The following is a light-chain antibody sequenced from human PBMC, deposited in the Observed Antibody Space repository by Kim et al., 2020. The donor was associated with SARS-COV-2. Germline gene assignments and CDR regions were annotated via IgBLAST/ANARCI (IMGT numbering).Light chain of an antibody. Sequence: AWGQTDRITCQGDSRRSYYASWYQQTPGQAPVLVIYGKNNRPSGIPDRFSGSSSGNTASLTITGAQAEDEADYYCNSRDSSGNHLVFGTGTKVTVL. J-gene: IGLJ1*01. CDR3: NSRDSSGNHLV. V-gene: IGLV3-19*01. CDR2: GKN. CDR1: SRRSYY.